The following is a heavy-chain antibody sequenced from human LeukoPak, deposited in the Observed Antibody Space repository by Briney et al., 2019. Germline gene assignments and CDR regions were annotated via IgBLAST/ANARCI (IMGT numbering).Heavy chain of an antibody. CDR1: VGFFSVSR. D-gene: IGHD6-19*01. CDR3: VRDWFRAVAGTNDYYYYMDV. Sequence: PGETLSLTCLVSVGFFSVSRWSWIRQPPGKGLEWLGYIHYTGSTDYNPPLRSRVTLPVGTSNNQFSLKLSSVTAADTAVYYCVRDWFRAVAGTNDYYYYMDVWGKGTTVTVSS. V-gene: IGHV4-59*01. CDR2: IHYTGST. J-gene: IGHJ6*03.